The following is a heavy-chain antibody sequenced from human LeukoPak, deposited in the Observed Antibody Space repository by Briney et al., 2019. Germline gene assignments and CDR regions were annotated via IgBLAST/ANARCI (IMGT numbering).Heavy chain of an antibody. J-gene: IGHJ4*02. CDR1: GLTFSNFS. V-gene: IGHV3-23*01. Sequence: GGSLRLSCAASGLTFSNFSMHWVRQAPGKGLEFVSGISSSGGNTYYADSVKGRFTISRDNSKNTLYLQMNSLRAEDTAVYYCARRYCSGGTCYYFDYWSQGTLVTVSS. D-gene: IGHD2-15*01. CDR3: ARRYCSGGTCYYFDY. CDR2: ISSSGGNT.